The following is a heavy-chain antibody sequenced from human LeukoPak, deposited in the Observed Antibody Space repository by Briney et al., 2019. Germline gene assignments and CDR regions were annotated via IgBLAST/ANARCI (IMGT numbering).Heavy chain of an antibody. CDR3: ARITIFGTGYFEP. Sequence: ASVKVSCKASGYIFSNYYMHWVRQAPGQGLEWMGWINPDSGDTNYAQKFQGRVSMTRDTSISTAYMELSSLRSDDTAIYFCARITIFGTGYFEPWGQGTLVTVSS. CDR1: GYIFSNYY. D-gene: IGHD3-3*01. V-gene: IGHV1-2*02. J-gene: IGHJ5*02. CDR2: INPDSGDT.